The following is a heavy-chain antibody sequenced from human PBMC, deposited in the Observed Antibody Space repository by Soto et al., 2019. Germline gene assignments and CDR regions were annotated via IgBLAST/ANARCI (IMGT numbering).Heavy chain of an antibody. V-gene: IGHV3-74*01. CDR1: GFTFSSYW. J-gene: IGHJ4*02. CDR2: INPDGSAT. Sequence: GGSLRLSCAASGFTFSSYWMHWVRQAPGKGLVWVSRINPDGSATNYADSVKGRFTISRDNAKNTLYLQMNSLRAEDTAVFYCGRGGSDSPMAPGYWGQGTLVTV. CDR3: GRGGSDSPMAPGY. D-gene: IGHD5-18*01.